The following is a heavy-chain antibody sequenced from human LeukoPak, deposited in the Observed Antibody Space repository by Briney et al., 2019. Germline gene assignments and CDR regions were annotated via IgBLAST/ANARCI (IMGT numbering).Heavy chain of an antibody. J-gene: IGHJ6*02. Sequence: GGSLRLSCAASGFTFSSYPMSWVRQAPGKGLEWVSAISGSGGSTYYADSVKGRFTISRDNSKNTLYLQMNSLRAEDTAVYYCAKDSYSSSSGYYYYGMDVWGQGTTVTVSS. D-gene: IGHD6-6*01. CDR2: ISGSGGST. CDR3: AKDSYSSSSGYYYYGMDV. CDR1: GFTFSSYP. V-gene: IGHV3-23*01.